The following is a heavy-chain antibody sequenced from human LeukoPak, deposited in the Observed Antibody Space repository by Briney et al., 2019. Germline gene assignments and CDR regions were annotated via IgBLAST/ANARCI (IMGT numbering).Heavy chain of an antibody. CDR1: GFSFGNYW. V-gene: IGHV3-7*01. Sequence: PGGSLRLSCEGSGFSFGNYWMSWVRQAPGKGLEWVASIKPDGSEKYYVESVKGRFTVSRDNAESSLYLQMNSLRAEDTALYYCARDAYSRTSWYTGWFDLWGQGTLVTVSS. CDR2: IKPDGSEK. J-gene: IGHJ5*02. CDR3: ARDAYSRTSWYTGWFDL. D-gene: IGHD2-2*02.